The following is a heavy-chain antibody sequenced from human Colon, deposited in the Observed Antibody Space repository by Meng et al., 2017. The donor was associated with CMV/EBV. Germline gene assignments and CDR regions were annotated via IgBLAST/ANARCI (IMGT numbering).Heavy chain of an antibody. CDR1: GGSISSGGYY. Sequence: SETLSLTCTVSGGSISSGGYYWSWIRQHPGKGLEWIGYIYYSGSTYYNPSLKSRVTISVDTSKNQFSLKLSSVTAADTAVYYCARQHSKYQLIFGDNWFDPWGQGTLVTVSS. V-gene: IGHV4-31*03. CDR3: ARQHSKYQLIFGDNWFDP. D-gene: IGHD2-2*01. CDR2: IYYSGST. J-gene: IGHJ5*02.